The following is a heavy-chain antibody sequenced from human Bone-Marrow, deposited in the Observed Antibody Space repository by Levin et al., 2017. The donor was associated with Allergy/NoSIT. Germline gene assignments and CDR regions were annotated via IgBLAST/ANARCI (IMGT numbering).Heavy chain of an antibody. J-gene: IGHJ6*02. CDR2: INPGDSDA. Sequence: GESLKISCKGSGYTFSNYWIGWVRQLPGKGLEWMGIINPGDSDARYSPSFQGQVTISADKSISTAYLQWNSLKASDTAIYYCAKHRYCSTGSCEHVYYYYGMDVWGQGTTVTVSS. D-gene: IGHD2-15*01. CDR3: AKHRYCSTGSCEHVYYYYGMDV. V-gene: IGHV5-51*01. CDR1: GYTFSNYW.